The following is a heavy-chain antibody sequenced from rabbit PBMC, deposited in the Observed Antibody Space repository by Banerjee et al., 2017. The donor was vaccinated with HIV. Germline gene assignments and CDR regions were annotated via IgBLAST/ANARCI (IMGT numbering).Heavy chain of an antibody. CDR1: GFDFSTYG. Sequence: QEQLKETGGGLVQPGGSLKLSCKASGFDFSTYGVNWVRQAPGKGLEWIACINTGSSGSTWYASWAKGRFTISKSSSTTVTLQMTSLTAADTASYFCARDLAGVIGWNFNLWGQGTLVTDS. J-gene: IGHJ4*01. CDR3: ARDLAGVIGWNFNL. CDR2: INTGSSGST. D-gene: IGHD4-1*01. V-gene: IGHV1S45*01.